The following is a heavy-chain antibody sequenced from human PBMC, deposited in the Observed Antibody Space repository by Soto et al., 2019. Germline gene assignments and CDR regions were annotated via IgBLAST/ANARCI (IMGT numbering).Heavy chain of an antibody. CDR3: ARFYGDYSNWFDP. CDR2: IYHSGST. Sequence: SVTLSVTCAVAGGYIISGGYSWSWIRQPPGKGLEWIGYIYHSGSTYYNPSLKSRVTISVDRSKNQFSLKLSSVTAADTAVYYCARFYGDYSNWFDPWGQGTLVTVSS. D-gene: IGHD4-17*01. J-gene: IGHJ5*02. CDR1: GGYIISGGYS. V-gene: IGHV4-30-2*01.